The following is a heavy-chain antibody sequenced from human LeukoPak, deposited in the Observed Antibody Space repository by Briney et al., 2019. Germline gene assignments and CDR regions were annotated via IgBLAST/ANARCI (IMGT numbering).Heavy chain of an antibody. J-gene: IGHJ1*01. CDR1: GFTFSSYA. D-gene: IGHD6-13*01. V-gene: IGHV3-30-3*01. CDR2: ISYDGSNK. CDR3: ARAGGSSTWYVWYFQH. Sequence: GGSLRLSCAASGFTFSSYAMHWVRQAPGKGLEWVAVISYDGSNKYYADSVKGRFTISRGNSKNTLDLQMNSLRAEDTAVYYCARAGGSSTWYVWYFQHWGQGTLVTVSS.